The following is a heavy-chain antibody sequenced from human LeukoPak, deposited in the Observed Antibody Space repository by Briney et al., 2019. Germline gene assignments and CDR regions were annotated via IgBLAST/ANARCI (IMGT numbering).Heavy chain of an antibody. CDR3: ARRVYDSSGYYLWRGGYFDY. V-gene: IGHV5-51*01. J-gene: IGHJ4*02. D-gene: IGHD3-22*01. Sequence: GESPKISCKASGYSFTSYWIGWGRQMPGKGLEWRGIIYPGDSGTRYSPSFQGQVTISADKSISTAYLQWSSLKASDTAMYYCARRVYDSSGYYLWRGGYFDYWGQGTLVTVSS. CDR2: IYPGDSGT. CDR1: GYSFTSYW.